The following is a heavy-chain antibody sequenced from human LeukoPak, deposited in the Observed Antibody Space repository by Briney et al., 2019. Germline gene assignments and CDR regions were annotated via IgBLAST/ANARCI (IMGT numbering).Heavy chain of an antibody. Sequence: RESGPTLVNPTQTLTLTCTFSGFSLSTSGVGVGWIRQPPGKALEWLALIYWDDDKRYSPSLKSRLTITKDTSKNRVVLTMTNMDPVDTATYYCAHTTYYYDSSGYYLDAFDIWGQGTMVTVSS. J-gene: IGHJ3*02. CDR2: IYWDDDK. D-gene: IGHD3-22*01. V-gene: IGHV2-5*02. CDR1: GFSLSTSGVG. CDR3: AHTTYYYDSSGYYLDAFDI.